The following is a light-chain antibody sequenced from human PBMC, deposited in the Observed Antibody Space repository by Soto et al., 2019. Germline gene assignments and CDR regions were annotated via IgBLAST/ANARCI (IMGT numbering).Light chain of an antibody. CDR3: QQYGSSGT. V-gene: IGKV3-20*01. J-gene: IGKJ1*01. CDR1: QSVSSNY. Sequence: EIVLTQSPGTLSLSPGERATLSCGASQSVSSNYLAWYQQKPGRAPRLLIYGASSRATGIPDRFSDSGSGTDFTLTISRLEPEDFAVYYCQQYGSSGTFGQGTKVDIK. CDR2: GAS.